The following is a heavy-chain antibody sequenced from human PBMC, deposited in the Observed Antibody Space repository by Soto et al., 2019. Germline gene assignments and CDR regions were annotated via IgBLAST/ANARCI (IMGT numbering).Heavy chain of an antibody. CDR2: ILYDGSDK. Sequence: QVQLVESGGGVVQPGRSLRLSCAASGFVFSSYAMHWVRQAPGKGLEWVGVILYDGSDKYYAESVKGRFTISRDNPKNRLYLQMNSLRPEDTAVYYCARVEEGRSCSGGTCYPGFWGQGSLVTVSS. D-gene: IGHD2-15*01. CDR3: ARVEEGRSCSGGTCYPGF. J-gene: IGHJ4*02. V-gene: IGHV3-30*04. CDR1: GFVFSSYA.